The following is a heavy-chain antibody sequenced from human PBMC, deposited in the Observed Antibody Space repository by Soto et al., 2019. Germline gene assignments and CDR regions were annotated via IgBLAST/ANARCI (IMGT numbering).Heavy chain of an antibody. V-gene: IGHV3-53*04. CDR2: IYSGGST. J-gene: IGHJ6*02. Sequence: EVQLVESGGGLVQPGGSLRLSCAASGFTVSSNYMSWVRQAPGKGLEWVSVIYSGGSTYYADSVKGRFTISRHNSKNTLKHQINSLRAEDTAGNYCASRAYVDPSPIRGIDVWGQGTTVTVSS. D-gene: IGHD3-16*01. CDR3: ASRAYVDPSPIRGIDV. CDR1: GFTVSSNY.